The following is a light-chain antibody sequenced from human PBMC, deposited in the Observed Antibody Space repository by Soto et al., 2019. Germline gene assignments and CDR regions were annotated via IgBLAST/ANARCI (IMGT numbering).Light chain of an antibody. CDR3: SSYAGGIKWV. CDR2: EVT. CDR1: SSDVGGYNL. J-gene: IGLJ3*02. Sequence: QSALTQPPSASGSPGQSVTISCTGTSSDVGGYNLVSWYQQHPGKAPKLMIYEVTKRPSGVPDRFSGSKSGNTASLTVSGLQAEDEADYYCSSYAGGIKWVFGGGTKLTVL. V-gene: IGLV2-8*01.